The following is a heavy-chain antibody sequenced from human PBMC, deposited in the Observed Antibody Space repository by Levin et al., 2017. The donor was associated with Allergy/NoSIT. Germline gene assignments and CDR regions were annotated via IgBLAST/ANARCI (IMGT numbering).Heavy chain of an antibody. CDR3: ARDSRIPLLEWLFIAGGMDV. CDR2: IYYSGST. D-gene: IGHD3-3*01. CDR1: GGSISSGDYY. V-gene: IGHV4-30-4*01. J-gene: IGHJ6*02. Sequence: SETLSLTCTVSGGSISSGDYYWSWIRQPPGKGLEWIGYIYYSGSTYYNPSLKSRVTISVDTSKNQFSLKLSSVTAADTAVYYCARDSRIPLLEWLFIAGGMDVWGQGTTVTVSS.